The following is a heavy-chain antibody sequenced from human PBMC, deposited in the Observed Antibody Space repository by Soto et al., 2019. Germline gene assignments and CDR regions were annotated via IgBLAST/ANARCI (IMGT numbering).Heavy chain of an antibody. CDR3: ARASAYCGGDCYWGDAFDI. V-gene: IGHV4-30-2*01. Sequence: SETLSLTCAVSGGSISSGGYSWSWIRQPPGKGLEWIGYIYHSGSTYYNPSLKSRVTISVDRSKNQFSLKLSSVTAADTAVYHCARASAYCGGDCYWGDAFDIWGQGTMVTDSS. CDR2: IYHSGST. J-gene: IGHJ3*02. D-gene: IGHD2-21*02. CDR1: GGSISSGGYS.